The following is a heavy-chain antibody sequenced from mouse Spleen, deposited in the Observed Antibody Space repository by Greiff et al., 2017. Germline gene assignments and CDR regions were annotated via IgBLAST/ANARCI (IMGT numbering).Heavy chain of an antibody. V-gene: IGHV1-15*01. D-gene: IGHD2-12*01. J-gene: IGHJ4*01. Sequence: QVQLQQSGAELVRPGASVTLSCKASGYTFTDYEMHWVKQTPVHGLEWIGAIDPETGGTAYNQKFKGKATLTADKSSSTAYMELRSLTSEDSAVYYCPFTRAMDYWGQGTSVTVSS. CDR1: GYTFTDYE. CDR3: PFTRAMDY. CDR2: IDPETGGT.